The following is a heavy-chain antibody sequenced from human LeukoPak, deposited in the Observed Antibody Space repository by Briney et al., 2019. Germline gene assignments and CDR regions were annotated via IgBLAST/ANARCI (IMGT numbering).Heavy chain of an antibody. D-gene: IGHD6-13*01. J-gene: IGHJ4*02. V-gene: IGHV3-11*04. CDR3: AREPFGIAAAGTVDY. CDR2: ISSSSSTI. Sequence: GGSLRLSCAASGFTFSDYYMSWIRQAPGKGLEWVSYISSSSSTIYYADSVKGRFTISRDNAKNSLYLQMNSLRAEDTAVYYCAREPFGIAAAGTVDYWGQGTLVTVSS. CDR1: GFTFSDYY.